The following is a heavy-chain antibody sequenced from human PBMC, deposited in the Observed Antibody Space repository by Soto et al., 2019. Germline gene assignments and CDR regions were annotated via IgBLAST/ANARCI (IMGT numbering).Heavy chain of an antibody. V-gene: IGHV1-46*01. Sequence: ASVKVSCRASGYTFTSYYMHWVRQAPGQGLEWMGIINPSGGSTSYAQKFQGRVTMTRDTSTSTVYMELSSLSSEDTAEYYCATDWSESITGTPTRGYYYGMDVWGQGTTFTVSS. CDR3: ATDWSESITGTPTRGYYYGMDV. CDR1: GYTFTSYY. D-gene: IGHD1-20*01. J-gene: IGHJ6*02. CDR2: INPSGGST.